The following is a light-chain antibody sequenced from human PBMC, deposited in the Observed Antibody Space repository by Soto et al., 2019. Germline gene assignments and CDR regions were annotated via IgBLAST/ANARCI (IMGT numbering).Light chain of an antibody. CDR3: QPANRFPLT. CDR2: AAS. CDR1: PGISSW. J-gene: IGKJ4*01. V-gene: IGKV1-12*01. Sequence: DIQMTQSPPSVASSVGVRDPITCRASPGISSWVAWYQQKPGKAPKLLIHAASSLQRGVPSRFSGSGFGTDFTLTIRSLQPEDFATYYCQPANRFPLTLGGGTKGEI.